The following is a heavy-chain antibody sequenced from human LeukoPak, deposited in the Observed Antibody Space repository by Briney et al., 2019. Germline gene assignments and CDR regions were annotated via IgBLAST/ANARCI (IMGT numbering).Heavy chain of an antibody. CDR1: GFTFSSYA. D-gene: IGHD2-15*01. J-gene: IGHJ2*01. CDR2: ISYDGSNK. CDR3: ATHSFGWYFDL. V-gene: IGHV3-30-3*01. Sequence: GGSLRLSCAASGFTFSSYAMHWVRQAPGKGLEWVAVISYDGSNKYYADSVKGRFTISRDNAKNTLYLQMNSLRAEDTAVYYCATHSFGWYFDLWGRGTLVTVSS.